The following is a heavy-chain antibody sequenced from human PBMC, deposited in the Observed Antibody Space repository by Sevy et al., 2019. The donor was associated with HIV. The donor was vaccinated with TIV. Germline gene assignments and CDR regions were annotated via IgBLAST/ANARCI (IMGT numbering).Heavy chain of an antibody. D-gene: IGHD3-22*01. V-gene: IGHV1-69*13. CDR2: FIPMFDTA. J-gene: IGHJ6*02. CDR3: AGSYFDSSGYSTLYYYGMDV. Sequence: ASVKVSCKASGGTFSNYAISWVRQAPGQGLEWMGGFIPMFDTANYARKFQGKVTLTADGSSPTAYIELSSLRSDDTAVYYCAGSYFDSSGYSTLYYYGMDVWGQGTTVTVSS. CDR1: GGTFSNYA.